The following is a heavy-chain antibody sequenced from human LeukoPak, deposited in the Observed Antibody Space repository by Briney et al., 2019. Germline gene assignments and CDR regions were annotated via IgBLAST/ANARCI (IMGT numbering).Heavy chain of an antibody. CDR3: ASGGTYVLDY. V-gene: IGHV3-21*01. Sequence: GGSLRLSCAASGFTFSGYNMNWVRQAPGKGLEWVSFISSSDYIYYADSLKGRFTISRDNAKNSVYLQMNSLRADDTAVYYCASGGTYVLDYWGQGTLVTVSA. CDR2: ISSSDYI. D-gene: IGHD3-16*01. J-gene: IGHJ4*02. CDR1: GFTFSGYN.